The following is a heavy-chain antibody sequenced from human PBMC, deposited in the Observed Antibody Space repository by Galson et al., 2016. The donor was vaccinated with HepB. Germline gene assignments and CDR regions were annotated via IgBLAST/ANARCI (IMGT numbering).Heavy chain of an antibody. J-gene: IGHJ4*02. CDR2: VRGSGNIT. Sequence: SLRLAWAADGFTFSIYVMSWVSQAPGKGLEWVSAVRGSGNITYYADSVTGRFTISRDNSKNTMYLQMNSLTAEDTAVYYCAKVAYGSENYYNGGGLYFDFWGQGTRVTVSS. V-gene: IGHV3-23*01. D-gene: IGHD3-10*01. CDR1: GFTFSIYV. CDR3: AKVAYGSENYYNGGGLYFDF.